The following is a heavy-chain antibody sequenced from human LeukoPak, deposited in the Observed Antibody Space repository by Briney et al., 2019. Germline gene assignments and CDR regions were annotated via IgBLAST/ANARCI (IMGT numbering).Heavy chain of an antibody. D-gene: IGHD3-22*01. CDR2: IIPIFVTA. CDR3: ARRGHYDISGGYY. J-gene: IGHJ4*02. V-gene: IGHV1-69*13. Sequence: SVNFACKASRGTLSCYAMRWVRQAPGQGLEWMGGIIPIFVTANYAQKFQGRVTITADESTSTADMELSSLRSEDTAVYYCARRGHYDISGGYYWGQGTLVTVSS. CDR1: RGTLSCYA.